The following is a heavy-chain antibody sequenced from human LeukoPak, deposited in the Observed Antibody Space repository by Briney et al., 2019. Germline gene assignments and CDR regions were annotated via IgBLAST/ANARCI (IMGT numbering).Heavy chain of an antibody. V-gene: IGHV5-51*01. J-gene: IGHJ3*02. CDR2: IYPGDSDT. Sequence: GESLKISCKGSGYSFSTHWIGWVRQMPGKGLEWMGIIYPGDSDTRYSPSFQGQVTISADKSISTSYLQWSSLKASDTAMYYCARGNAFDIWGQGTMVTVSS. CDR3: ARGNAFDI. CDR1: GYSFSTHW.